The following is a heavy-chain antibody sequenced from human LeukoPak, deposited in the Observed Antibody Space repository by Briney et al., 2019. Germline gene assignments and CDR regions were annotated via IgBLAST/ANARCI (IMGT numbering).Heavy chain of an antibody. CDR3: ARVVPAANLRGPFNWFDP. Sequence: NPSETLSLTCAVYGGSFSGYYWSWIRQPPGKGLEWIGVINHSGSTNYNPSLKSRVTISVDTSKNQFSLKLSSVTAADTAVYYCARVVPAANLRGPFNWFDPWGQGTLVTVSS. V-gene: IGHV4-34*01. CDR2: INHSGST. D-gene: IGHD2-2*01. J-gene: IGHJ5*02. CDR1: GGSFSGYY.